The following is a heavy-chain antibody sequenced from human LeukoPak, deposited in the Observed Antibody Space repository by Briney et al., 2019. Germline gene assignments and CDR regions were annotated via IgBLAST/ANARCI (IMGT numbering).Heavy chain of an antibody. CDR2: IYSGGST. Sequence: GGSLRLSCAASGFTVSSNYMSWVRQAPGKGLEWVSVIYSGGSTYYADSVKGRFTISRHNSKNTLYLQMNSLRAEDTAVYYCARDKGGSSGWYFRFDPWGQGTLVTVSS. CDR3: ARDKGGSSGWYFRFDP. D-gene: IGHD6-19*01. V-gene: IGHV3-53*04. CDR1: GFTVSSNY. J-gene: IGHJ5*02.